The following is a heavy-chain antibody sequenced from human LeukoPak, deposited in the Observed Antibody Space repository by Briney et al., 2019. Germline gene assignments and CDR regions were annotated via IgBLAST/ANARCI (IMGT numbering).Heavy chain of an antibody. J-gene: IGHJ3*02. CDR2: ISNSGNTI. D-gene: IGHD2-15*01. CDR1: GFTFSDYY. V-gene: IGHV3-11*01. Sequence: PGESLRLSCAASGFTFSDYYMSWIRQAPGKGLEWVSYISNSGNTIYYADSVKGRFTISRQNAKNSLFLQMNSLRAEDTAVYYCARHRSGGSQDDAFDIWGQGTMVTVSS. CDR3: ARHRSGGSQDDAFDI.